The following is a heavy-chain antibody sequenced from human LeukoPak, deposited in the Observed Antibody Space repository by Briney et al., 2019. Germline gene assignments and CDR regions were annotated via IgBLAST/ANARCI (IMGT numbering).Heavy chain of an antibody. D-gene: IGHD1-14*01. CDR3: ARGPPPRDHHPY. J-gene: IGHJ4*02. CDR2: MYPNSGNT. Sequence: ASVKVSCKASGYTFTSYDINWVRQATGQGLEWMGWMYPNSGNTGYAQKFQGRVTMTRNTSISTAYMELSSLRSEDTAVYYCARGPPPRDHHPYWGQGTLVTVSS. CDR1: GYTFTSYD. V-gene: IGHV1-8*01.